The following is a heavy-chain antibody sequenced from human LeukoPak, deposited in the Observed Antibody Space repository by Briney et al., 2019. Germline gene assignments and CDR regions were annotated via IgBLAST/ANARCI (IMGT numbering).Heavy chain of an antibody. J-gene: IGHJ3*02. CDR1: GGTFSSYA. CDR3: ARDGDSSGYSNAFDI. CDR2: IIPIFGTA. V-gene: IGHV1-69*05. Sequence: ASVKVSCKASGGTFSSYAISWVRQAPGQGLEWMGRIIPIFGTANYAQKFQGRVTITTDESTSTAYVELSSLRSEDTAVYYCARDGDSSGYSNAFDIWGQGTMVTVSS. D-gene: IGHD3-22*01.